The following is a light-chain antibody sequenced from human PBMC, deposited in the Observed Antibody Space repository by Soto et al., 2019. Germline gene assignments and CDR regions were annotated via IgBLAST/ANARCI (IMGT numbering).Light chain of an antibody. CDR1: SSDVGGYNY. J-gene: IGLJ2*01. CDR2: DVS. V-gene: IGLV2-14*01. CDR3: SSYTSSSTE. Sequence: QSVLTQPASVSGSPGQSITISCTGTSSDVGGYNYVSWYQQHPGKAPKLMIYDVSNRPSGVSNRFSGSKSGNTASLTISGLQAEDEADYYCSSYTSSSTEFGGGTQLTAL.